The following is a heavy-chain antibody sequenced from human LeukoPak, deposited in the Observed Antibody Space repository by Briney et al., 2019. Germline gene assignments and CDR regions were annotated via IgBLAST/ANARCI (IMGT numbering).Heavy chain of an antibody. CDR3: ARGQFWSGYSI. Sequence: SETLSLTCAVYGENFSIYFYSWIRQPPGKGLEWIGEINHGGSTSYNPSLKSRVTISVDTSKNQFSLRLSSVTAADTAVYYCARGQFWSGYSIWGQGTLVTVSS. CDR1: GENFSIYF. D-gene: IGHD3-3*02. V-gene: IGHV4-34*01. CDR2: INHGGST. J-gene: IGHJ4*02.